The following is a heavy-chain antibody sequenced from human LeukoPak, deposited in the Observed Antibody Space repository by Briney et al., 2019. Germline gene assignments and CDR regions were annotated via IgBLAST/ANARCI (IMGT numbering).Heavy chain of an antibody. V-gene: IGHV4-59*01. Sequence: SGTLSLTCTVSGGSISSYYWSWIRQPPGKGLKWIGYIYYSGSTNYNPSLKSRVTISVDTSKNQFSLKLSSVTAADTAVYYCARDSVGAYDYWGQGTLVTVSS. CDR2: IYYSGST. CDR3: ARDSVGAYDY. CDR1: GGSISSYY. D-gene: IGHD1-26*01. J-gene: IGHJ4*02.